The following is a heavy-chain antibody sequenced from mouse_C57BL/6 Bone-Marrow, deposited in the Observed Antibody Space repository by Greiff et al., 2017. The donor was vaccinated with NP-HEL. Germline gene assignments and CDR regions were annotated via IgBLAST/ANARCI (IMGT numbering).Heavy chain of an antibody. V-gene: IGHV1-82*01. CDR3: AFITTVVDWYFDV. J-gene: IGHJ1*03. D-gene: IGHD1-1*01. CDR1: GYAFSSSW. Sequence: VQLVESGPELVKPGASVKISCKASGYAFSSSWMNWVKQRPGKGLEWIGRIYPGDGDTNYNGKFKGKATLTADKSSSTAYMQLSSLTSEDSAVYFCAFITTVVDWYFDVWGTGTTVTVSS. CDR2: IYPGDGDT.